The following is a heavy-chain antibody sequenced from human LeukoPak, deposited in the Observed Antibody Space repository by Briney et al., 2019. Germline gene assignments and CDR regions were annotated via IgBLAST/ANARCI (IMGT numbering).Heavy chain of an antibody. CDR3: ARDRGWFGELSSMGYFDY. V-gene: IGHV3-30*01. D-gene: IGHD3-10*01. CDR2: ISYDGSNK. Sequence: GGSLGLSCAASGFTFSSYAMHWVRQAPGKGLEWVAVISYDGSNKYYADSVKGRFTISRDNSKNTLYLQMNSLRAEDTAVYYCARDRGWFGELSSMGYFDYWGQGTLVTVSS. J-gene: IGHJ4*02. CDR1: GFTFSSYA.